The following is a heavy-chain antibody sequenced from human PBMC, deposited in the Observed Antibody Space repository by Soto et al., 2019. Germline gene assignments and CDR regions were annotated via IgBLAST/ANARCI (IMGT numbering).Heavy chain of an antibody. CDR3: ARVNSMIVVVPSDY. CDR1: GYTFTSYG. V-gene: IGHV1-18*01. CDR2: ISAYNGNT. D-gene: IGHD3-22*01. J-gene: IGHJ4*02. Sequence: ASMKVSCKASGYTFTSYGISWVRQAPGQGLEWMGWISAYNGNTNYAQKLQGRVTMTTDTSTSTAYMELRSLRSDDTAVYYCARVNSMIVVVPSDYWGQGTLVTVS.